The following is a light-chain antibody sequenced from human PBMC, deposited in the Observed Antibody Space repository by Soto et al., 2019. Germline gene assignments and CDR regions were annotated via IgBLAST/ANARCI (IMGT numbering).Light chain of an antibody. V-gene: IGLV2-8*01. CDR3: GGWDDTLNGRV. J-gene: IGLJ3*02. Sequence: QSALTQPPSASGSPGQSVTISCTGTSSDIGFYNYVSWLQHYPGKAPKLIIYEVNKRPSGVPDRFSGSKSGNTASLTVSGLQADDEADYYCGGWDDTLNGRVFGGGTKVTVL. CDR1: SSDIGFYNY. CDR2: EVN.